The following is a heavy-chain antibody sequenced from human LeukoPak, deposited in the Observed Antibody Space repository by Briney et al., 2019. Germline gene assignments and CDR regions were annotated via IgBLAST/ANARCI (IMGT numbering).Heavy chain of an antibody. CDR1: GYTFTSYD. J-gene: IGHJ4*02. V-gene: IGHV1-8*01. D-gene: IGHD2-15*01. CDR2: MNPNSGNT. Sequence: ASVKVSCKASGYTFTSYDINWVRQATGQGLEWMGWMNPNSGNTGYAQKFQGRVTMTRNTSISTAYMELSSLRSEDTAVYYCARGTGCSAGSCSYYFDYWSQGTLVTVSS. CDR3: ARGTGCSAGSCSYYFDY.